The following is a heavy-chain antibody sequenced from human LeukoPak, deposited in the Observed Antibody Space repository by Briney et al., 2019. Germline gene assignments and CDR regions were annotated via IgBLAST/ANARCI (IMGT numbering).Heavy chain of an antibody. V-gene: IGHV5-51*01. J-gene: IGHJ4*02. CDR2: IWPSDSDT. Sequence: GESLKISCKGSGYTFTNYWIGWVRQKPGKGLEWVGIIWPSDSDTRYSPSFQGQVTISADKSISTAYLQWSSLKASDTAIYYCARRISGYYINYWGQGTLVTVSS. D-gene: IGHD2/OR15-2a*01. CDR1: GYTFTNYW. CDR3: ARRISGYYINY.